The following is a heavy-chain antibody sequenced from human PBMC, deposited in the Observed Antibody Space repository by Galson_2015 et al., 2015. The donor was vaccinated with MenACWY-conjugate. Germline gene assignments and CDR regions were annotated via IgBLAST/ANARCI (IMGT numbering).Heavy chain of an antibody. D-gene: IGHD2-2*01. CDR2: IYPGDSDT. CDR1: GYSFTSYW. V-gene: IGHV5-51*01. J-gene: IGHJ6*02. Sequence: QSGAEVKKPGESLKISCKGSGYSFTSYWIGWVRQMPGKGLEWMGIIYPGDSDTRYSPSFQGQVTISADKSISTAYLQWSSLKASDTAIYDCAKERIVVVPAAEGTDSASYYGMYLSGQGTTVAVAS. CDR3: AKERIVVVPAAEGTDSASYYGMYL.